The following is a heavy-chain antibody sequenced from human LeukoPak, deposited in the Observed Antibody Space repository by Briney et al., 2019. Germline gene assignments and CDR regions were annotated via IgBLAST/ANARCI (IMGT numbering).Heavy chain of an antibody. Sequence: GGSLRLSCAASGFTFSSYAMSWVRQAPGKGLEWVSAISGSGGSTYYADSVKGRFTISRDNSKNTLYLQMNSLRAEDTAVYYCAKGVYYGSGSYLHPLFDPWGQGTLVTVSS. J-gene: IGHJ5*02. CDR1: GFTFSSYA. CDR2: ISGSGGST. D-gene: IGHD3-10*01. CDR3: AKGVYYGSGSYLHPLFDP. V-gene: IGHV3-23*01.